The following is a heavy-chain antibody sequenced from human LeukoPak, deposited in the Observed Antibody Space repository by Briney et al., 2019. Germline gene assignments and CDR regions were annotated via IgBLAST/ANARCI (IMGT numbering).Heavy chain of an antibody. CDR1: GFTFSNAC. CDR2: IKSKTDGGTT. J-gene: IGHJ4*02. V-gene: IGHV3-15*01. CDR3: TTSIAAAGADY. Sequence: PGGSLRLSCAASGFTFSNACMSWVRQAPGKGLEWVGRIKSKTDGGTTDYAAPVKGRFTISRDDSKNTLYLQMNSLKTEDTAVYYCTTSIAAAGADYWGQGTLVTVSS. D-gene: IGHD6-13*01.